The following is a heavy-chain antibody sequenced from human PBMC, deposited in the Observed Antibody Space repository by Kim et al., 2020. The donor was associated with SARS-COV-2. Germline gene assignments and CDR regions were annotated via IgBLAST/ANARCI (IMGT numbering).Heavy chain of an antibody. CDR1: GGSISSYY. V-gene: IGHV4-59*01. J-gene: IGHJ4*02. Sequence: SETLSLTCTVSGGSISSYYWSWIRQPPGKGLEWIGYIYYSGSTNYNPSLKSRVTISVDTSKNQFSLKLSSVTAADTAVYYCARFGYSSGWLWFDYWGQGTLVTVSS. CDR2: IYYSGST. CDR3: ARFGYSSGWLWFDY. D-gene: IGHD6-19*01.